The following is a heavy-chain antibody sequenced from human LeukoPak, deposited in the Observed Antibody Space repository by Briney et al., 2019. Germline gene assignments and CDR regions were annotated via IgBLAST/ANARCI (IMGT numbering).Heavy chain of an antibody. CDR1: GFTFGDYA. CDR3: ARDRGAYYFDY. CDR2: TRNKANSYTT. Sequence: GGSLRLSCTATGFTFGDYAMSWFRQAPGKGLEWVGRTRNKANSYTTEYAASVKGRFTISRDDSKNSLYLQMNSLKTEDTAVYYCARDRGAYYFDYWGQGTLVTVSS. V-gene: IGHV3-72*01. D-gene: IGHD3-10*01. J-gene: IGHJ4*02.